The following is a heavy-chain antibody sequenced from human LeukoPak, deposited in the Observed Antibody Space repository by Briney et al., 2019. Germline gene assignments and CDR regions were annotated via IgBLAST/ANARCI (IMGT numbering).Heavy chain of an antibody. V-gene: IGHV3-48*04. CDR2: ISSSSSTL. CDR3: ARAGGGLGYSSSWYPDYFDY. J-gene: IGHJ4*02. Sequence: GGSLRLSCAASGFTFKRYHMSWVRQAPGKGLEWVSYISSSSSTLYYADSVKGRFTISRDNAKNSLYLQMNSLRAEDTAVYYCARAGGGLGYSSSWYPDYFDYWGQGTLVTVSS. D-gene: IGHD6-13*01. CDR1: GFTFKRYH.